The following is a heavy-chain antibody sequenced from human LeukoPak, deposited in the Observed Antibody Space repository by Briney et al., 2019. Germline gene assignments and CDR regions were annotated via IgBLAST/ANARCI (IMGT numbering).Heavy chain of an antibody. CDR2: ISSSSSTI. CDR3: ARSSRELGGYAPWELMPPFDY. J-gene: IGHJ4*02. V-gene: IGHV3-48*01. Sequence: GGSLRLSCAASGLTFSSYWMSWVRQAPGKGLEWVSYISSSSSTIYYADSVKGRFTISRDNAKNSLYLQMNSLRAGDTAVYYCARSSRELGGYAPWELMPPFDYWGQGTLVTVSS. D-gene: IGHD1-7*01. CDR1: GLTFSSYW.